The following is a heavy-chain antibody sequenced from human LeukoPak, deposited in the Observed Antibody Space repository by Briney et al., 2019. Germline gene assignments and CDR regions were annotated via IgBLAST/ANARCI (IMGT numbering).Heavy chain of an antibody. J-gene: IGHJ4*02. Sequence: ASVKVSCKASGYTFTSYGISWVRQAPGQGLEWMGWINPNSGGTNYAQKFQGRVTMTRDTSISTAYMELSRLRSDDTAVYYCARDYLEENYYDSSGYMSWGQGTLVTVSS. D-gene: IGHD3-22*01. CDR1: GYTFTSYG. V-gene: IGHV1-2*02. CDR2: INPNSGGT. CDR3: ARDYLEENYYDSSGYMS.